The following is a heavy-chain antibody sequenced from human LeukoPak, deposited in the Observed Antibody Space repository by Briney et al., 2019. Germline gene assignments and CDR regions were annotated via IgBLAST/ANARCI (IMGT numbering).Heavy chain of an antibody. Sequence: SVKVSCKASGGTFSSYAISWVRQAPGQGLEWMGGVIPIFGTANYAQKFQGRVTITADESTSTAYMELSSLRSEDTAVYYCARVPPCSGGSCYANWFDPWGQGTLVTVSS. CDR1: GGTFSSYA. CDR3: ARVPPCSGGSCYANWFDP. D-gene: IGHD2-15*01. J-gene: IGHJ5*02. V-gene: IGHV1-69*13. CDR2: VIPIFGTA.